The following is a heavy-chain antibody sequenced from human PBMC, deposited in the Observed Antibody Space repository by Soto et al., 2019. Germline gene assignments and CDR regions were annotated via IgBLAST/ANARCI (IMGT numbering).Heavy chain of an antibody. CDR3: AKDAAAAGTFDF. Sequence: GGSLRLSCAASGFTFSNYAMHWVRQAPGKGLAWVAVISSDGGQKFYVDSVKGRFTISRDNSKNTLYLQMSSLRSEDTAVYYCAKDAAAAGTFDFWGQGTLVTVSS. D-gene: IGHD6-13*01. CDR1: GFTFSNYA. CDR2: ISSDGGQK. J-gene: IGHJ4*02. V-gene: IGHV3-30*18.